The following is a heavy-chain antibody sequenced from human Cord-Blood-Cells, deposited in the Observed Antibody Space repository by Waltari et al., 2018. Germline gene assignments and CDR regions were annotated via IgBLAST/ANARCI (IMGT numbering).Heavy chain of an antibody. CDR2: IYYSGST. V-gene: IGHV4-59*01. CDR1: GGSISSYY. D-gene: IGHD6-13*01. Sequence: QVQLQESGPGLVKPSETLSLTCTVSGGSISSYYWSWTRQPPGKGLEWIGYIYYSGSTNYNPSRKSRVTISVDTSKNQFSLKLSSVTAADTAVYYCVRMYSSSWNWFDPWGQGTLVTVSS. J-gene: IGHJ5*02. CDR3: VRMYSSSWNWFDP.